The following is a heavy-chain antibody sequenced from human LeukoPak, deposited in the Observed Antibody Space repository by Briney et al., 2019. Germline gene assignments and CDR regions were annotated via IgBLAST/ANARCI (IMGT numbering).Heavy chain of an antibody. CDR3: ARDPSNTSGWKTWFDP. CDR2: ISAYNGDT. D-gene: IGHD6-19*01. V-gene: IGHV1-18*01. CDR1: GYTFTSHG. J-gene: IGHJ5*02. Sequence: GASVKVSCKASGYTFTSHGISWVRQAPGQGLEWMGWISAYNGDTKYAQNLQGRVTMTTGTSTTTAYLELRSLRSDDTAVYYCARDPSNTSGWKTWFDPWGQGTLVTVSS.